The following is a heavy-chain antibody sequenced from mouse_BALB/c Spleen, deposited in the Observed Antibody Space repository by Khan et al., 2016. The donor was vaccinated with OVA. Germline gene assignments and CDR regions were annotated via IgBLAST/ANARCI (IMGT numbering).Heavy chain of an antibody. CDR1: GFTFSTYG. CDR2: VSTGGGYT. V-gene: IGHV5-6*01. CDR3: ARLTYYYGSEGYAY. Sequence: EVELVESGGDLVKPGGSLKLSCAASGFTFSTYGMSWVRQTPDKRLEWVATVSTGGGYTYYPDSVKGRFTLSRDNAKNTLYLQMSSLKSEDTAMFYCARLTYYYGSEGYAYWSQGTLVTVSA. D-gene: IGHD1-1*01. J-gene: IGHJ3*01.